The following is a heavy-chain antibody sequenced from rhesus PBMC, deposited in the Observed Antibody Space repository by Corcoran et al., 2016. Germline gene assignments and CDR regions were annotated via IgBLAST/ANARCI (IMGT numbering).Heavy chain of an antibody. J-gene: IGHJ4*01. CDR1: GGSLSDNYY. CDR2: IDGGGGNT. Sequence: QVQLQESGPGLVKPSETLSLTCAVSGGSLSDNYYWNWIRQPPGKGLEWIGKIDGGGGNTYYNPSLKSRVSISKDTSKNQFSLKVSSVTAADTAVFYCARVGISAGHQGDLWGQGLLVTVSA. D-gene: IGHD6-13*01. CDR3: ARVGISAGHQGDL. V-gene: IGHV4S9*01.